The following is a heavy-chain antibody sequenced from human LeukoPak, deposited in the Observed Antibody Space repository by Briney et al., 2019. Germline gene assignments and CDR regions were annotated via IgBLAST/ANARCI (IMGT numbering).Heavy chain of an antibody. Sequence: PSETLSLTCTVSHGSISGFPWSWIRQPPGKGLEWIGYIFYSGSTNYNPSLKSRVTISVDTSRNKVSLKLSSVTAADTAVYYCARGGAFSSSWYVDYWGQGTLVTVST. V-gene: IGHV4-59*01. J-gene: IGHJ4*02. D-gene: IGHD6-13*01. CDR2: IFYSGST. CDR1: HGSISGFP. CDR3: ARGGAFSSSWYVDY.